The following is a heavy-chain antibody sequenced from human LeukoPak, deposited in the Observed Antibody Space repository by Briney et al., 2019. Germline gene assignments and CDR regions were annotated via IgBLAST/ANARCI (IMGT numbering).Heavy chain of an antibody. Sequence: SVKVSCKASGGTFSSYAISWVRQAPGQGLEWMGWISAYNGNTNYAQKLQGRVTITADESTSTAYMELSSLRSEDTAVYYCARRYCPNGVCYHDRGAFDIWGQGTMVTVSS. CDR2: ISAYNGNT. CDR1: GGTFSSYA. D-gene: IGHD2-8*01. CDR3: ARRYCPNGVCYHDRGAFDI. V-gene: IGHV1-69*01. J-gene: IGHJ3*02.